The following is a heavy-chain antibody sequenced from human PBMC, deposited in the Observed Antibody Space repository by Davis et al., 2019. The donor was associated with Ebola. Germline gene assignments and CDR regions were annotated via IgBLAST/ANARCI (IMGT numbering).Heavy chain of an antibody. CDR1: GYTFTSYA. J-gene: IGHJ6*02. Sequence: ASVKVSCKASGYTFTSYAMHWVRQAPGQRLEWMGWINAGNGNTKYSQKFQGRVTITRDTSASTAYMELSSLRSDDTAVYYCARGGYSSSGRGRYYYYGMDVWGQGTTVTVSS. CDR3: ARGGYSSSGRGRYYYYGMDV. CDR2: INAGNGNT. D-gene: IGHD6-6*01. V-gene: IGHV1-3*01.